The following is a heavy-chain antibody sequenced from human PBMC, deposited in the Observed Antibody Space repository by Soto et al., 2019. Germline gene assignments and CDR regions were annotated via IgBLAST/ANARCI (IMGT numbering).Heavy chain of an antibody. CDR3: ARDPTNGVNDAFDI. V-gene: IGHV1-46*01. J-gene: IGHJ3*02. CDR2: IKPSGGAT. D-gene: IGHD2-8*01. CDR1: EYTFTSYH. Sequence: ASVKVSCKASEYTFTSYHIHWVRQAPGQGLESMGVIKPSGGATIYAQKFQGRVTMTRDTSTSTVYMELSSLRSEDTAVYYCARDPTNGVNDAFDIWGQGTMVTVSS.